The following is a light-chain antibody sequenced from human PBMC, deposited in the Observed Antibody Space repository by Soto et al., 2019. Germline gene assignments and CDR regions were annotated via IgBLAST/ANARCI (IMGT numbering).Light chain of an antibody. J-gene: IGKJ2*02. V-gene: IGKV1D-16*01. CDR1: QNIDRA. Sequence: IQMTQSPSSLSAYIGDRVTITCRASQNIDRALVWYQQKSGQAPKSLIYGSSSLHSGVPSRFSGSGSGTDFTLTVSSLEPEDFATYYCQQHKSYPRTLGQGTKLEI. CDR2: GSS. CDR3: QQHKSYPRT.